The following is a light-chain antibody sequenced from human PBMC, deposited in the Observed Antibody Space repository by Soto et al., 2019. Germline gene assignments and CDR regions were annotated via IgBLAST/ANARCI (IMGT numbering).Light chain of an antibody. CDR3: XSYTSSSTLVYV. CDR1: SSDVGGYDY. V-gene: IGLV2-14*03. Sequence: QSALTQPASVSGSPGQSITFSCTGTSSDVGGYDYVSWYQQHPGNAPKLMIYDVNNRPSGVSNRFSGSKSGNTASLTISGLQAEDEADYYCXSYTSSSTLVYVFGTGTKVTVL. CDR2: DVN. J-gene: IGLJ1*01.